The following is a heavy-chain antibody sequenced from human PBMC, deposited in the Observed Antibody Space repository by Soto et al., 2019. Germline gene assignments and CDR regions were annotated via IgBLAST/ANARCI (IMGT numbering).Heavy chain of an antibody. D-gene: IGHD6-13*01. V-gene: IGHV2-5*02. CDR3: AHSESSRDVSKSFDY. CDR2: IYWDDDK. CDR1: GFSLSTSGVG. Sequence: QITLKESGPTLVKPTQTLTLTCTFSGFSLSTSGVGVGWIRQPPGKALEWLALIYWDDDKRYSPSLKSRLTITKDTSKNQVVLTMTNMDPVYTATYYCAHSESSRDVSKSFDYWGQGTLVTVSS. J-gene: IGHJ4*02.